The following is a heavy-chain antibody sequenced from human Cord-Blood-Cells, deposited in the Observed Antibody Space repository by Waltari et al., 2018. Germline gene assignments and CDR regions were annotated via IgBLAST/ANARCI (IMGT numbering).Heavy chain of an antibody. CDR1: GGSFSGYY. Sequence: QVQLQQWGAGLLKPSETLSLTCAVYGGSFSGYYWSWIRQPPGKGLEWIGEINNSGSTNYNPSLKSRVTISVDTSKNQFSLKLSSVTAADTAVYYCARGTGVDFWSGYYAFDIWGQGTMVTVSS. V-gene: IGHV4-34*01. D-gene: IGHD3-3*01. CDR2: INNSGST. CDR3: ARGTGVDFWSGYYAFDI. J-gene: IGHJ3*02.